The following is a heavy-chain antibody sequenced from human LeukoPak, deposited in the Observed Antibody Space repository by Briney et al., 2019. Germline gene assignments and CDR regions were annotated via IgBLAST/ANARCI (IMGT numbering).Heavy chain of an antibody. J-gene: IGHJ4*02. CDR3: ARGGPRYNWNYPLDY. Sequence: PSETLSLTCAVYGGSFSGYYWSWIRQPPEKGLEWIGEINHSGSTNYNPSLKSRVTISVDTSKNQFSLKLSSVTAADTAVYYCARGGPRYNWNYPLDYWGQGTLVTVSS. CDR2: INHSGST. CDR1: GGSFSGYY. V-gene: IGHV4-34*01. D-gene: IGHD1-7*01.